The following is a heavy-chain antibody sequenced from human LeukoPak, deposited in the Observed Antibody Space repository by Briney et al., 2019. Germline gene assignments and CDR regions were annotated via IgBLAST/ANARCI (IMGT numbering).Heavy chain of an antibody. J-gene: IGHJ4*02. CDR1: GFTFSSYW. CDR2: IKQDVSEK. Sequence: RGSLRLSCAASGFTFSSYWMSWVRQAPGKGRGWVGNIKQDVSEKYYVDSVKGRFTISRDNAKNSLYLQMNSLRAEDTAVYYCASGGYSGGWYYFDYWGQGTLVTVSS. D-gene: IGHD6-19*01. V-gene: IGHV3-7*01. CDR3: ASGGYSGGWYYFDY.